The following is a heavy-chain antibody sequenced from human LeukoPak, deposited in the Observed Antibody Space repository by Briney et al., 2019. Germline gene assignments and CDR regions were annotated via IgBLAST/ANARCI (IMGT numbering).Heavy chain of an antibody. V-gene: IGHV3-64*01. CDR2: ISSNGGST. Sequence: GGSLRLSCAASGFTFSSYAMHWVRQAPGKGLEYVSAISSNGGSTYYANSVKGRFTISGDNSKNTLYLQMGSLRAEDTAVYYCARGVPPGITGNTGYYYMDVWGKGTTVTVSS. CDR3: ARGVPPGITGNTGYYYMDV. D-gene: IGHD1-7*01. J-gene: IGHJ6*03. CDR1: GFTFSSYA.